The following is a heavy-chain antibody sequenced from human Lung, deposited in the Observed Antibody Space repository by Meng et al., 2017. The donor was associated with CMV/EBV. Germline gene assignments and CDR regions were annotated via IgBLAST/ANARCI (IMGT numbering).Heavy chain of an antibody. D-gene: IGHD5-18*01. CDR1: GYTFTGYD. CDR3: ARFVDTAMATGWFDP. CDR2: INPNSGGT. Sequence: SGYTFTGYDMHWVRQAPGQGLEWMGWINPNSGGTNYAQKFQGRVTMTRDTSISTAYMELSRLRSDDTAVYYCARFVDTAMATGWFDPWGQGTLVTVSS. J-gene: IGHJ5*02. V-gene: IGHV1-2*02.